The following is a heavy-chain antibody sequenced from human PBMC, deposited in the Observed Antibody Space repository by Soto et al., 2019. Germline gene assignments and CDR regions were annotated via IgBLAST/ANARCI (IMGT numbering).Heavy chain of an antibody. V-gene: IGHV1-69*13. CDR2: IIPIFGTA. D-gene: IGHD3-3*01. J-gene: IGHJ6*02. Sequence: GASVKVSCKASGGTFSSYAISWVRQAPGQGLEWMGGIIPIFGTAHYAQKFQGRVTITADESTSTAYMELSSLRSEDTAVYYCASTTIFGVVIILNPYYYYGMDVWGQGTTVTVSS. CDR1: GGTFSSYA. CDR3: ASTTIFGVVIILNPYYYYGMDV.